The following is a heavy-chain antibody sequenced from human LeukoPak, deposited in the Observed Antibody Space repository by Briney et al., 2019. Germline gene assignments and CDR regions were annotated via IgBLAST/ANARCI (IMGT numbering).Heavy chain of an antibody. Sequence: ASVKVSCKASGYTFTSYDINWVRRAPGQGLEWMGWISAYNGNTNYAQKLQGRVTMTTDTSTSTAYMELRSLKSDDTAVYYCARDDSSSWFRDWGQGTLVTVSS. D-gene: IGHD6-13*01. CDR3: ARDDSSSWFRD. V-gene: IGHV1-18*01. CDR1: GYTFTSYD. CDR2: ISAYNGNT. J-gene: IGHJ4*02.